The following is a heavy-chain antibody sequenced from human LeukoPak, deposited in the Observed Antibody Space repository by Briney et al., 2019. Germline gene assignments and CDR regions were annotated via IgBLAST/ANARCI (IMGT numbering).Heavy chain of an antibody. V-gene: IGHV4-59*08. Sequence: PSETLSLTCTVPGVSNSGDDWSWIRQSPGKGLEWIGYFYHTAATRYNPSLKGRVTISIDTSRKHFSLKLNSLSASDTAVYFCARLLDYDTSGDPDTFDIWGQGTMVTASS. D-gene: IGHD3-22*01. J-gene: IGHJ3*02. CDR3: ARLLDYDTSGDPDTFDI. CDR1: GVSNSGDD. CDR2: FYHTAAT.